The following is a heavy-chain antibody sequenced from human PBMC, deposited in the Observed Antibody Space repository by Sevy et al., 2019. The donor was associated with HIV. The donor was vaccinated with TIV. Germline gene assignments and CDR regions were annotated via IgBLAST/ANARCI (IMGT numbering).Heavy chain of an antibody. CDR3: ARDVNGDYGGFDY. CDR2: IKQDGSVK. V-gene: IGHV3-7*03. D-gene: IGHD4-17*01. Sequence: GGSLRLSCAASGFTFSSYWMSWVRQAPGKGLEWVANIKQDGSVKYYVDSVKGRFTISRDNAKNSLYLQMNSLRAEDTAVYYCARDVNGDYGGFDYWGQGTLVTVSS. J-gene: IGHJ4*02. CDR1: GFTFSSYW.